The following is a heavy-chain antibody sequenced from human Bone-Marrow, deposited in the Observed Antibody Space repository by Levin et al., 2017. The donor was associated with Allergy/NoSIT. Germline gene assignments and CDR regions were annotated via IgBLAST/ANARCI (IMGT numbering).Heavy chain of an antibody. Sequence: PGESLKISCAASGFTFSDYWMSWVRQAPGKGLGWVANTKEDGSEEYYVDSVKGRLTISRDNAKNSLYLQMNSLKGEDTALYYCARNGGPGTVDLWGQGTLVTVSS. J-gene: IGHJ5*02. D-gene: IGHD6-13*01. CDR2: TKEDGSEE. CDR1: GFTFSDYW. CDR3: ARNGGPGTVDL. V-gene: IGHV3-7*01.